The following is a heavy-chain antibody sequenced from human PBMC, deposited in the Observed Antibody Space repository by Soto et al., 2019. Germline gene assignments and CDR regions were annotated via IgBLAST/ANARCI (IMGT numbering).Heavy chain of an antibody. CDR2: IIPTFGTA. D-gene: IGHD1-26*01. CDR1: GGTFSSHG. CDR3: ASERSAQDCDF. Sequence: QVQLVQSGTVVQRRGSSVKVSCQASGGTFSSHGMAWVRQAPGQGLEWMGGIIPTFGTATYAPKFQGRVTITADKSTNTAYMELSSLRSEDTAVYYCASERSAQDCDFWGQGTLITVSS. V-gene: IGHV1-69*06. J-gene: IGHJ4*02.